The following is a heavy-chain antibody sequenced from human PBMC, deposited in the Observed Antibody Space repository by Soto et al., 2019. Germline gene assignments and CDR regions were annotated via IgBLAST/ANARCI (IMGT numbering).Heavy chain of an antibody. CDR3: ARERSSVYTLDV. CDR2: IFHSGST. D-gene: IGHD6-13*01. V-gene: IGHV4-4*02. J-gene: IGHJ6*02. Sequence: PSETLSLTCTVSGGSINSSYWWTWVRQPPGKGLEWIGEIFHSGSTNYNPSLKSRATMSVDKSKWQFSLKLTSVTAADTAVYYCARERSSVYTLDVWGQGTPVTVS. CDR1: GGSINSSYW.